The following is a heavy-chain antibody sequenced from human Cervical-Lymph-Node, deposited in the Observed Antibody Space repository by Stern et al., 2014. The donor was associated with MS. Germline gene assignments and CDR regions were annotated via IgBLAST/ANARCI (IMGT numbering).Heavy chain of an antibody. D-gene: IGHD4-23*01. CDR2: INTDTGAP. J-gene: IGHJ4*02. CDR3: TTQGARGFGNSPTTF. V-gene: IGHV7-4-1*02. Sequence: QVQLVQSGSELKKPGASVKVSCKASGYTFTSSAINWVRQAPGKGLEWMGWINTDTGAPTYGQDFTGRVVFSLDTSVTTAYLQINSLKPEDTAMYYCTTQGARGFGNSPTTFWGQGTLVTVSS. CDR1: GYTFTSSA.